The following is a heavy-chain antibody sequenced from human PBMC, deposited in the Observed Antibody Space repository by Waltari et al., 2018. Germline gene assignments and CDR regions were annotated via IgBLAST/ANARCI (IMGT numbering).Heavy chain of an antibody. J-gene: IGHJ5*02. CDR3: AKDGGVGPSDTTSWFAL. Sequence: VQLVESGRGVVQPARSVRLSCAASGFTSSSYGMRWVRQVPGKGLKAVAGIRYHGNKKYSTDSVKGRFSISRDKSKNTLYLQRNRLRPADTAMYYCAKDGGVGPSDTTSWFALWGQGTRITVAS. CDR2: IRYHGNKK. CDR1: GFTSSSYG. D-gene: IGHD2-8*02. V-gene: IGHV3-30*02.